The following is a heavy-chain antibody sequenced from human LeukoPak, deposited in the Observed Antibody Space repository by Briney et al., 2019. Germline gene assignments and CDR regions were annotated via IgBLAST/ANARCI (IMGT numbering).Heavy chain of an antibody. CDR1: GGTFSSYA. Sequence: SVKVSCKASGGTFSSYAISWVRQAPGQGLEWMGGIIPIFGTANYAQKFQGRVTITTDESTSPAYMELSSLRSEDTAVYYCARDLSMVRGAPGWFDPWGQGTLVTVSS. CDR2: IIPIFGTA. J-gene: IGHJ5*02. CDR3: ARDLSMVRGAPGWFDP. D-gene: IGHD3-10*01. V-gene: IGHV1-69*05.